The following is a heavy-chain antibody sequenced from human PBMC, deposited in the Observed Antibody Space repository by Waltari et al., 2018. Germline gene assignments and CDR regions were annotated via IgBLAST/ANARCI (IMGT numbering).Heavy chain of an antibody. CDR3: GREIGVSWRVVDY. V-gene: IGHV1-2*02. Sequence: QVQLVQSGAEVKKPGASGKVSCKASGYTFTGYYIHWVRQAPGQGLEWMGWINPNSGGANYAQRFLGRVTMTRDTSISTAYMELNSLRSDDTALYYCGREIGVSWRVVDYWGQGTLVTVSS. J-gene: IGHJ4*02. D-gene: IGHD3-3*01. CDR2: INPNSGGA. CDR1: GYTFTGYY.